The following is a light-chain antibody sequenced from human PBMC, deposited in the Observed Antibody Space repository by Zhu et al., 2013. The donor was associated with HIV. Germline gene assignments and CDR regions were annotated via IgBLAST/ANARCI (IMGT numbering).Light chain of an antibody. J-gene: IGKJ5*01. V-gene: IGKV3-20*01. CDR3: QQYDDPPIT. CDR1: QFVGSSTF. CDR2: DAS. Sequence: DIVLTQSPGTLSLSPGETATLSCRASQFVGSSTFLAWYQQKRGQAPRLLIYDASSRAAGTPDRFRGSGSATDFTLTISRLQPEDFAIYYCQQYDDPPITFGQGTRLEMK.